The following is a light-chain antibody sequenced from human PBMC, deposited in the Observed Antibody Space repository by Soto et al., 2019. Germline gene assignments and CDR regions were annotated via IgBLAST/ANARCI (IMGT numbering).Light chain of an antibody. CDR3: KQSKSFTLT. Sequence: DIQMTQSPSSLSASVGDRFTITCRASQVIDRWLAWYQQKPGKAPKLLIYAASSLQSGVPSRLSGSGSGTDFSLTISSMKHEDLATYYCKQSKSFTLTFGGGTKVDIK. CDR1: QVIDRW. CDR2: AAS. V-gene: IGKV1-12*01. J-gene: IGKJ4*01.